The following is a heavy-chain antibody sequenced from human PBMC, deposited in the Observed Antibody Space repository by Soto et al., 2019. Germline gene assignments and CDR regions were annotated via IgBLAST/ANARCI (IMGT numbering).Heavy chain of an antibody. J-gene: IGHJ4*02. CDR2: INHSGST. V-gene: IGHV4-34*01. CDR3: AREYGDYGVIDY. Sequence: QVQLQQWGAGLLKPSETLSLTCAVYGGSFSGYSWSWIRQPPGKGLEWIGEINHSGSTNYNPSLKSRVTISVATSKNQFSLKLRSVTAADTAVYYCAREYGDYGVIDYWGQGTLVTVSS. CDR1: GGSFSGYS. D-gene: IGHD4-17*01.